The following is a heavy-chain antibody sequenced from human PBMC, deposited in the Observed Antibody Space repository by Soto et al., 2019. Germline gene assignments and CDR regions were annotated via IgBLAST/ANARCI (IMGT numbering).Heavy chain of an antibody. CDR1: GYTFTSYY. Sequence: ASVKVSCKASGYTFTSYYMHWVRQAPGQGLEWMGIINPSGGSTSYAQKVQGRVTMTRDTSTNTVYVELSSLRAEDTAVYYCAKETYYSGLDVWGQGTTVTVSS. CDR2: INPSGGST. CDR3: AKETYYSGLDV. V-gene: IGHV1-46*04. J-gene: IGHJ6*02.